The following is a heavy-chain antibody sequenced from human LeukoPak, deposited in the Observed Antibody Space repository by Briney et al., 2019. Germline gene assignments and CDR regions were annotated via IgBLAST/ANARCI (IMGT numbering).Heavy chain of an antibody. Sequence: GRSLRLSCAASGFTFDDYAMHWVRQAPGKGLEWVSGISWNSGSIGYADSVKGRFTISRDNAKNSLYLQMNSLRAEDTALNYCAKAVGIAAAGNWFDPWGQGTLVTVSS. CDR1: GFTFDDYA. D-gene: IGHD6-13*01. CDR2: ISWNSGSI. J-gene: IGHJ5*02. V-gene: IGHV3-9*01. CDR3: AKAVGIAAAGNWFDP.